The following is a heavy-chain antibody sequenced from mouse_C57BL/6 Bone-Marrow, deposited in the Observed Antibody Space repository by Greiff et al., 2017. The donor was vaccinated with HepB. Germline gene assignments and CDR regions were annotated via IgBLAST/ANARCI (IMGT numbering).Heavy chain of an antibody. J-gene: IGHJ3*01. D-gene: IGHD3-2*02. Sequence: EVQVVESGGDLVKPGGSLKLSCAASGFTFSSYGMSWVRQTPDKRLEWVATISSGGSYTYYPDSVKGRFTISRDNAKNTLYLQMSSLKSEDTAMYYCARPIDSSGPGFAYWGQGTLVTVSA. CDR3: ARPIDSSGPGFAY. CDR1: GFTFSSYG. V-gene: IGHV5-6*01. CDR2: ISSGGSYT.